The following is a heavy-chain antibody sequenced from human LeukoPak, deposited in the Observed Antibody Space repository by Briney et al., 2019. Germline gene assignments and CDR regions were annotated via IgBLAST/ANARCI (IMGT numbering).Heavy chain of an antibody. CDR2: MSSSGSTI. D-gene: IGHD2-2*02. Sequence: PGGSLRLSFAASGFTFSDYYMSWIRQAPGKGLEWVSYMSSSGSTIYYADSVKGRFSISRDNAKNSLYLQMNSLRAEDTAVYYCARDWSGYCSSTSCYNYYYGMDVWGQGTTVTVSS. J-gene: IGHJ6*02. V-gene: IGHV3-11*04. CDR1: GFTFSDYY. CDR3: ARDWSGYCSSTSCYNYYYGMDV.